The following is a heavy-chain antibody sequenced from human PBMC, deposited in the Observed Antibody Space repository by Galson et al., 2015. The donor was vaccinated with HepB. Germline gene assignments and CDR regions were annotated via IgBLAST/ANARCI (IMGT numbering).Heavy chain of an antibody. D-gene: IGHD2-2*01. J-gene: IGHJ4*02. V-gene: IGHV4-59*10. CDR2: FYSSTGST. Sequence: TLSLTCAVYGGSFSGYDWSWIRQPAGKALEWIGHFYSSTGSTNYNPSLKSRVTISVDMSKNQFSLKLNSVTAADTAVYYCAAMPQNWGQGILVTVSS. CDR3: AAMPQN. CDR1: GGSFSGYD.